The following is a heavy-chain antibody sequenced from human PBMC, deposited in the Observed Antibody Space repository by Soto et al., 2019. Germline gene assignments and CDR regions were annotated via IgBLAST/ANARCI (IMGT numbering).Heavy chain of an antibody. Sequence: QVQLKESGPGLVKPSETLSLTCTVSGGSITSGDYYWSWIRQYPGKGLEWIGYIYYSGNAQYNTSLKSRVIMFVGTSKSQFSLRLSSVHAAHTAVYYCARDFLAYTSGAPARYFDLWGRGTLVTVSS. D-gene: IGHD6-19*01. CDR1: GGSITSGDYY. CDR3: ARDFLAYTSGAPARYFDL. V-gene: IGHV4-31*03. CDR2: IYYSGNA. J-gene: IGHJ2*01.